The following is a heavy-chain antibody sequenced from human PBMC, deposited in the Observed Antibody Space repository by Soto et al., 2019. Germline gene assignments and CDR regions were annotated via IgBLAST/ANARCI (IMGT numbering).Heavy chain of an antibody. CDR2: IKTDGSFS. CDR1: GFTFSSYY. V-gene: IGHV3-74*01. Sequence: EVQLVESGGGLVQPGGSLRLSCAASGFTFSSYYMHWVRQAPGKGLVWISRIKTDGSFSSYADSVKGRFTISRDNARNTLFLQMNSLSDDDTAVYYCARGFYGDPPALDYWGQVTLVSVSS. J-gene: IGHJ4*02. CDR3: ARGFYGDPPALDY. D-gene: IGHD4-17*01.